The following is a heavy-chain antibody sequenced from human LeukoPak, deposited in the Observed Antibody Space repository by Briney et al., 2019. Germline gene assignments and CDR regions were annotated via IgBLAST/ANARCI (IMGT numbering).Heavy chain of an antibody. CDR2: ISFDGGNK. Sequence: GGSLRLSCTASGFTFSDYGMHWVRQAPGKGLDWVAVISFDGGNKYYADSVKGRFTISRDNSNNALFLQLNSLRAEDTAVYYCAKEPRGYSYGWDYWGQGTLVTVSS. D-gene: IGHD5-18*01. J-gene: IGHJ4*02. V-gene: IGHV3-30*18. CDR3: AKEPRGYSYGWDY. CDR1: GFTFSDYG.